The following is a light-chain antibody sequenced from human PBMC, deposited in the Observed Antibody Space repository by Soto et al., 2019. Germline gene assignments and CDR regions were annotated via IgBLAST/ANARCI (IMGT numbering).Light chain of an antibody. CDR3: AAWDDSLNGYV. J-gene: IGLJ1*01. Sequence: QSVLTQAPSASGTPGQRVTISCSGSSSNIGNSTVNWYQQFPGTAPKLLIYADSRRPSGVPDRFSGSKSGTSASLAISGLQSEDEADYHCAAWDDSLNGYVFGAGTKVTVL. V-gene: IGLV1-44*01. CDR1: SSNIGNST. CDR2: ADS.